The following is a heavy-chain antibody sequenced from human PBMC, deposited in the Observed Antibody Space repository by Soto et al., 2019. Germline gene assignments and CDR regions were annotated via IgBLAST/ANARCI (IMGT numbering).Heavy chain of an antibody. D-gene: IGHD6-19*01. CDR3: ARALGGYDLRSPKQWLDG. CDR2: IYQSGST. Sequence: SETLSLTCTVSGVSVNSGNYYWSWIRQTPGKGLEWIGYIYQSGSTRYNPSLKSRVTISVDTSKNQFSLKLSSVTAADTAVYYCARALGGYDLRSPKQWLDGWGQGTLVTVSS. J-gene: IGHJ4*02. CDR1: GVSVNSGNYY. V-gene: IGHV4-61*01.